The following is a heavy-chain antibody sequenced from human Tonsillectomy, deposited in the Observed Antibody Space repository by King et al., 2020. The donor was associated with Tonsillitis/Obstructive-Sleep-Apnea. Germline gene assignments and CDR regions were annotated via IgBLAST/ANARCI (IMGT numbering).Heavy chain of an antibody. D-gene: IGHD2-21*01. CDR2: ISWNSRRI. Sequence: VQLVESGGGLVQPGRSLRLSCAASGFTFDDYAMHWVRQTPGKGLEWVSGISWNSRRIGYADSVKGRFTISRDNAKSSLYLEMNSLRVEDTASYYCAKDHGLAGYFYYMDVWGKGTTVTVS. CDR3: AKDHGLAGYFYYMDV. V-gene: IGHV3-9*01. CDR1: GFTFDDYA. J-gene: IGHJ6*03.